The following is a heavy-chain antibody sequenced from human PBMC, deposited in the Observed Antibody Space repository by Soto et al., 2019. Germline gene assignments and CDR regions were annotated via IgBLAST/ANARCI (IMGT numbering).Heavy chain of an antibody. CDR3: VRESVPSGPNYFDT. CDR1: GGTITSGRSS. Sequence: SETLSLTCSVSGGTITSGRSSWNWIRQSPGKGLEWIAYIYHSGSTYYDPSLKSRVTISVDRSENRFSLKLSSVTAADTAVYFCVRESVPSGPNYFDTWGPGTLVTVSS. D-gene: IGHD2-2*01. J-gene: IGHJ5*02. CDR2: IYHSGST. V-gene: IGHV4-30-2*06.